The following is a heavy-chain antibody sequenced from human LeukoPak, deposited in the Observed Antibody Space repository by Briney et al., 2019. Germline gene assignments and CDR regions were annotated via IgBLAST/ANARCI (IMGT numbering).Heavy chain of an antibody. Sequence: PSETLSLTCTVSGGSISSYYWSWIRQLPGKGLEWIGYIYYSGSTNYNPSLKSRVTISVDTSKNQFSLKLSSVTAADTAVYYCARSMVRGVRDWFDPWGQGTLVTVSS. CDR1: GGSISSYY. D-gene: IGHD3-10*01. CDR3: ARSMVRGVRDWFDP. CDR2: IYYSGST. V-gene: IGHV4-59*01. J-gene: IGHJ5*02.